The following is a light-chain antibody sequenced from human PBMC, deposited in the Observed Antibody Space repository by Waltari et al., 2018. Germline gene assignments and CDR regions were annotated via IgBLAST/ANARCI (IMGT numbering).Light chain of an antibody. CDR3: CSYAHSSRVV. V-gene: IGLV2-23*01. CDR2: EGT. Sequence: QSALTQPASVSGSPGQSITIPATGPSSVVWDYNLVAWYQHYPGKTPKLMIYEGTKRPSGVSNRFSGSKSGNTASLTISGLQAEDEADYHCCSYAHSSRVVFGGGTKVTVL. CDR1: SSVVWDYNL. J-gene: IGLJ2*01.